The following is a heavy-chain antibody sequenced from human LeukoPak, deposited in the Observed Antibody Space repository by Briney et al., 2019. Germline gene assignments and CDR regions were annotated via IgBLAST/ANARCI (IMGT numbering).Heavy chain of an antibody. Sequence: SQTLSLTCTVSGGSISSGGYYWSWIRQHPGKGLEWIGYIYYSGSTYYNPSLKSRVTISVDTSKNQFSLKLSSVTAADTAVYYCARQRYSSGWSPTDFDYWGQGTLVTVSS. D-gene: IGHD6-19*01. CDR2: IYYSGST. CDR3: ARQRYSSGWSPTDFDY. V-gene: IGHV4-31*03. CDR1: GGSISSGGYY. J-gene: IGHJ4*02.